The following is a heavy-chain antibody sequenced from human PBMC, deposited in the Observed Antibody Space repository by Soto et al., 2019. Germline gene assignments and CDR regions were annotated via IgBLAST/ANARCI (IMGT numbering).Heavy chain of an antibody. CDR1: GYTFTSYG. D-gene: IGHD3-22*01. CDR3: ARLREVEGGLYYYDSSGYLVHVRGSVPYYFDY. V-gene: IGHV1-18*01. Sequence: QVQLVQSGAEVKKPGASVKVSCKASGYTFTSYGISWVRQAPGQGLEWMGWISAYNGNTNYAQKLQGRVTMTTDTYTSTAYMELRSLRSDDTAVYYCARLREVEGGLYYYDSSGYLVHVRGSVPYYFDYWGQGTLVTVSS. J-gene: IGHJ4*02. CDR2: ISAYNGNT.